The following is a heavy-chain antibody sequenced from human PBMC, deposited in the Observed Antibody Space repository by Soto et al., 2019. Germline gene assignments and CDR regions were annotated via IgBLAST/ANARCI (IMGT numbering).Heavy chain of an antibody. Sequence: QVQLVESGGGLVKPGRSLRLSCAASGFTFSDSYMSWIRQAPGKGLEWLSYISSDGTVKRYAFSVAGRFTISRDNAKKSLFLQMNRLRAEDTAVYYCARDDRGKLGAHYYCYGMDVWGQGTTVTVSS. V-gene: IGHV3-11*01. D-gene: IGHD3-16*01. CDR2: ISSDGTVK. CDR1: GFTFSDSY. J-gene: IGHJ6*02. CDR3: ARDDRGKLGAHYYCYGMDV.